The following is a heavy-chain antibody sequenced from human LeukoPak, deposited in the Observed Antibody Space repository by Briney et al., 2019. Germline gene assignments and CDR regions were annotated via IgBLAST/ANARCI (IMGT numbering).Heavy chain of an antibody. J-gene: IGHJ6*03. CDR1: GGSFSGYY. CDR3: ARALVVVPATTLGVYYYYMDV. V-gene: IGHV4-34*01. CDR2: INHSGST. Sequence: PSETLSLTCAVYGGSFSGYYWSWIRQPPGKGLEWIGEINHSGSTNYNPSLKSRVTISVDTSKNQFSLNLSSVTAADTAVYYCARALVVVPATTLGVYYYYMDVWGKGTTVSASS. D-gene: IGHD2-2*01.